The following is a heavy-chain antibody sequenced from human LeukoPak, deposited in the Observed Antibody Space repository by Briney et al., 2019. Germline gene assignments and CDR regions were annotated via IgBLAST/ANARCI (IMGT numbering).Heavy chain of an antibody. CDR2: ISAYNGNT. D-gene: IGHD2-2*01. J-gene: IGHJ1*01. V-gene: IGHV1-18*01. CDR1: GYTFTSYG. CDR3: ATDYQLLLYGTAIPQH. Sequence: ASVKVSCKASGYTFTSYGISWVRQAPGQGLEWMGWISAYNGNTNYAQKLQGRVTMTTDTSTSTAYMELRSLRSDDTAVYYCATDYQLLLYGTAIPQHWGQGTLVTVSS.